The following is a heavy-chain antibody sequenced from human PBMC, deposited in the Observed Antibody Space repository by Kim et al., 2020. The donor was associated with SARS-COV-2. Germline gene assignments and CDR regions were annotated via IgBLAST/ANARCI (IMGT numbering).Heavy chain of an antibody. CDR3: ARDFTLSGSYRGPDGFDI. D-gene: IGHD1-26*01. V-gene: IGHV3-48*03. Sequence: GGSLRLSCAASGFTFRSFEMNWVRQAPGKGLEWVSYISSSSTIYYADSVKGRFTISRDNAKNSLYLQMNSLRAEDTAVYYCARDFTLSGSYRGPDGFDIWGQGTMVTVSS. J-gene: IGHJ3*02. CDR1: GFTFRSFE. CDR2: ISSSSTI.